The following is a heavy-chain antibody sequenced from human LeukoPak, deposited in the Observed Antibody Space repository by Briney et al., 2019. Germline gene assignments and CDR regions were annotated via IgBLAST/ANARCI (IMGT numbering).Heavy chain of an antibody. Sequence: PSETLSLTCAVYGGSFSGYYWSWIRQPPGKGLEWIGEINHSGGTNYNPSLKSRVTMSVDTSKNQFSLKLSSVTAADTAVYYCARATVDSSGYYYVFHFDYWGQGTLVTVSS. D-gene: IGHD3-22*01. CDR1: GGSFSGYY. CDR3: ARATVDSSGYYYVFHFDY. J-gene: IGHJ4*02. V-gene: IGHV4-34*01. CDR2: INHSGGT.